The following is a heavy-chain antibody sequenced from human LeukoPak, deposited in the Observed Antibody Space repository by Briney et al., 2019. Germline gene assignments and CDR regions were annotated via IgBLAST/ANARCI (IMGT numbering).Heavy chain of an antibody. D-gene: IGHD2-15*01. CDR3: AKPVIGYCSGGGCYGDY. CDR1: GFTFSSYA. V-gene: IGHV3-23*01. J-gene: IGHJ4*02. Sequence: GGSLRLSCAASGFTFSSYAMSWVRQAPGKGLEWVSAISGSGGSTYYADSVKGPFTISIDNSKNTLYLQMNSLRAEDTAVYYFAKPVIGYCSGGGCYGDYWGQGTLVTVSS. CDR2: ISGSGGST.